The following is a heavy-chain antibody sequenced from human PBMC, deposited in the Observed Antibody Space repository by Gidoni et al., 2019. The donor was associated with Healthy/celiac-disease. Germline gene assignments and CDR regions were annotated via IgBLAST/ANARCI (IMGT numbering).Heavy chain of an antibody. CDR2: ISYDGSNK. V-gene: IGHV3-30*04. D-gene: IGHD3-9*01. Sequence: GKGLEWVAVISYDGSNKYYADSVKGRFTISRDNSKNTLYLQMNSLRAEDTAVYYCARDRYGDAFDIWGQGTMVTVSS. CDR3: ARDRYGDAFDI. J-gene: IGHJ3*02.